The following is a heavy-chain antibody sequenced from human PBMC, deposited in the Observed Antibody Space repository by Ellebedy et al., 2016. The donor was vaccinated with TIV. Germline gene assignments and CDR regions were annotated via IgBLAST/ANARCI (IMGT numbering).Heavy chain of an antibody. Sequence: PGGSLRLSCVASGFSFTNYGMHWVRQAPGKGLERVAVIWYDGVNIFYADSVKGRFTISRDISKNILYLQMDSLRDEDTAVYYCARGIRDHYAVDVWGQGTTVTVSS. CDR1: GFSFTNYG. CDR3: ARGIRDHYAVDV. D-gene: IGHD2-2*01. CDR2: IWYDGVNI. J-gene: IGHJ6*02. V-gene: IGHV3-33*01.